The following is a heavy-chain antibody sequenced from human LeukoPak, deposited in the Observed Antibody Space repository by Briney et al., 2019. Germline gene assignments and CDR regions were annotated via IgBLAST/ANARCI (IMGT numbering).Heavy chain of an antibody. Sequence: GGSLRLSCAASGFTFSGSAMHWIRQAPGKGLEWVSAISGSGGSTYYADSVKGRFTISRDYSKNTLYLQMNSLRAEDTAVYYCARAPNGAAPYYFDYWGQGTLVTVSS. CDR1: GFTFSGSA. CDR3: ARAPNGAAPYYFDY. CDR2: ISGSGGST. V-gene: IGHV3-23*01. D-gene: IGHD4/OR15-4a*01. J-gene: IGHJ4*02.